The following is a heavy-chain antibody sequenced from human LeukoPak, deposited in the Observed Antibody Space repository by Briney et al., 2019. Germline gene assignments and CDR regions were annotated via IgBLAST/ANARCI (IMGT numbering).Heavy chain of an antibody. Sequence: SETLSLTCTVSGSSISSYYWSWIRQPPGKGLEWIGYIYYSGSTSYNPSLKSRVTISVDTSKNQFSLKVSSVTAADTAVYYCARHLSSDYVWFDAWGLGTLVTVSS. CDR2: IYYSGST. J-gene: IGHJ5*02. V-gene: IGHV4-59*01. CDR3: ARHLSSDYVWFDA. D-gene: IGHD4-17*01. CDR1: GSSISSYY.